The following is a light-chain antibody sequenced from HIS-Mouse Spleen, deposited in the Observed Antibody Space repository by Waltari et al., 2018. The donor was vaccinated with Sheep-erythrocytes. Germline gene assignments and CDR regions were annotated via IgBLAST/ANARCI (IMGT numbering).Light chain of an antibody. CDR2: AAS. V-gene: IGKV1-12*01. J-gene: IGKJ5*01. Sequence: DIQMTQSPSSVSASVGDRVTITCRASPGISSWLAWYQQKPGKAPKLLIYAASSLQSGVQSRCSGSGSGTDFTLTISSLQPEDFATYYCQQANSFPITFGQGTRLEIK. CDR1: PGISSW. CDR3: QQANSFPIT.